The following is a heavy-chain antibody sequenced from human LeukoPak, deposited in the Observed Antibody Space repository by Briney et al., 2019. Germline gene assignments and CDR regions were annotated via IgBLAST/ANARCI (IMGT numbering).Heavy chain of an antibody. J-gene: IGHJ4*02. CDR3: ARSIPRYDGSAYYPDY. V-gene: IGHV3-64*04. CDR1: GFTFLSYA. CDR2: TSSDGGST. D-gene: IGHD3-22*01. Sequence: GGSLRLSCSASGFTFLSYAMHWVRQAPGKGLEYVSATSSDGGSTYYADSVKGRFTISRDNSKNTLYLQMNSLGAEDTAVYYCARSIPRYDGSAYYPDYWGQGTLVTVSS.